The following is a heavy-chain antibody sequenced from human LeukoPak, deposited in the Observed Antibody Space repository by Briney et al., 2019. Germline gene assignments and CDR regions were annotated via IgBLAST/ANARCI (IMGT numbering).Heavy chain of an antibody. CDR1: GGAISSYY. V-gene: IGHV4-59*01. CDR2: IYYSGST. J-gene: IGHJ4*02. CDR3: ARGATIPNRFDY. Sequence: SETLSLTCTVSGGAISSYYWSWIRQPPGKGLEWIGYIYYSGSTNYNPSLKSRVTLSVDTSKNQFSLKLSSVTAADTAVYYCARGATIPNRFDYWGQGTLVTVSS. D-gene: IGHD5-12*01.